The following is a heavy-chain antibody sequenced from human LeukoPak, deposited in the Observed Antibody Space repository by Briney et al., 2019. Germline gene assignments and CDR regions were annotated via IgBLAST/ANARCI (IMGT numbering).Heavy chain of an antibody. J-gene: IGHJ5*02. D-gene: IGHD6-13*01. Sequence: GASVKVSCKASGYTSTGYYMHWVRQAPGQGLEWMGWINPNSGGTNYAQKFQGRVTMTRDTSISTAYMELSRLRSDDTAVYYCARVARVAAAGTLGFYWFDPWGQGTLVTVSS. CDR3: ARVARVAAAGTLGFYWFDP. V-gene: IGHV1-2*02. CDR1: GYTSTGYY. CDR2: INPNSGGT.